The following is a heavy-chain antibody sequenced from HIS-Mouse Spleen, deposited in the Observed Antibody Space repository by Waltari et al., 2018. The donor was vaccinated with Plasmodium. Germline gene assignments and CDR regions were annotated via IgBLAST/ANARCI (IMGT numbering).Heavy chain of an antibody. D-gene: IGHD2-8*01. CDR1: GFTFGSCW. CDR2: IKQDGSEK. Sequence: EVQLVESGGGLVQPGGSLRLSCAASGFTFGSCWMSWVRQAPGKGLEWVANIKQDGSEKYYVDSVKGRFTISRDNAKNSLYLQMNSLRAEDTAVYYCARGLMGYWGQGTLVTVSS. J-gene: IGHJ4*02. V-gene: IGHV3-7*01. CDR3: ARGLMGY.